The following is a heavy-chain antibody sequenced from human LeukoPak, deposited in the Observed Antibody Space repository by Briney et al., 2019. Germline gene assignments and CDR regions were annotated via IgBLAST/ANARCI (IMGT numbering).Heavy chain of an antibody. V-gene: IGHV4-39*01. J-gene: IGHJ4*02. D-gene: IGHD3-3*01. CDR3: ARRSGNRGSLDY. CDR1: GGSISSSSYY. CDR2: IYYSGST. Sequence: PSETLSLTCTASGGSISSSSYYWGWIRQPPGKGLEWIGSIYYSGSTYYNPSLKSRVTISVDTSKNQFSLKLSSVTAADTAVYYCARRSGNRGSLDYWGQGTLVTVSS.